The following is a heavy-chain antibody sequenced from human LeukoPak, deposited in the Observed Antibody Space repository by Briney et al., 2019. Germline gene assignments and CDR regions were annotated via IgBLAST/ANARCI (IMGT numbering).Heavy chain of an antibody. CDR2: IFYSGST. D-gene: IGHD6-13*01. J-gene: IGHJ2*01. V-gene: IGHV4-59*02. Sequence: GSLRLSCAASRFIVSDYYMSWIRQPPGKGLEWIGYIFYSGSTNYNPSLKSRVTISVDTSKNQFSLKLSSVTAADTAVYYCARVYYSNSYDYWYFDLWGRGTLVTVSS. CDR3: ARVYYSNSYDYWYFDL. CDR1: RFIVSDYY.